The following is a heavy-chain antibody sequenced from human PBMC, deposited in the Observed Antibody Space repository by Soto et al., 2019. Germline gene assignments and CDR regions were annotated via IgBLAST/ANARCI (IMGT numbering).Heavy chain of an antibody. CDR2: IHRTGST. D-gene: IGHD3-10*01. J-gene: IGHJ5*02. Sequence: SETLSLTCSVSRGSISSYYWSWDRQPPGKGLEWIGFIHRTGSTKYNPSLESRVTISVDTSQNQLSLRLSSVTAADTAVYYCARESAGSGKNNWFDPWGQGILVTVSS. V-gene: IGHV4-59*01. CDR3: ARESAGSGKNNWFDP. CDR1: RGSISSYY.